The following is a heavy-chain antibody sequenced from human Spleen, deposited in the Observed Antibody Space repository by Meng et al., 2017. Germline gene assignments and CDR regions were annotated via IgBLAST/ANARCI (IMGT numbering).Heavy chain of an antibody. Sequence: ASVNVSCKASGYTFTSYDINWVRQATGQGLEWMGWMNPNSSNTGYAQKFQGRVTMTRNTSISTAYMELSSLRSEDTAVYYCAGGPRRSSDAFDIWGHGTMVTVSS. CDR2: MNPNSSNT. CDR1: GYTFTSYD. CDR3: AGGPRRSSDAFDI. V-gene: IGHV1-8*01. J-gene: IGHJ3*02. D-gene: IGHD6-6*01.